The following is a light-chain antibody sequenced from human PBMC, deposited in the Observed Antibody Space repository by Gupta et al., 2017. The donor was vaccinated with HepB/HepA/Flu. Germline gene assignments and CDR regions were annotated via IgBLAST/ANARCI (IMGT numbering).Light chain of an antibody. CDR2: DVS. V-gene: IGLV2-14*03. J-gene: IGLJ2*01. CDR1: SSDVGGYDY. Sequence: SALTQPASVSGSPGPSITISCTGTSSDVGGYDYVSWYQQHPGKAPILFIYDVSHRTAGASTRFSASKAGNAASMTTSGLEAEGAADYYSTSYTTSNTVVFGGGTKLTVL. CDR3: TSYTTSNTVV.